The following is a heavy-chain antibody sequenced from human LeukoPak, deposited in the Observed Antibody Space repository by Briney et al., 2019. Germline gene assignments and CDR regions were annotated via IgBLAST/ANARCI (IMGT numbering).Heavy chain of an antibody. V-gene: IGHV4-39*01. CDR1: GGSISGSSYY. D-gene: IGHD5-18*01. Sequence: SETLSLTCTVSGGSISGSSYYWGWIRQPPGKGLEWIGSIYYSGSTYYNPSLKSRVTISVDTSKNQFSLKLSSVTAADTAVYYCASGHTKKYSYGYYAFDIWGQGTMVTVSS. CDR3: ASGHTKKYSYGYYAFDI. J-gene: IGHJ3*02. CDR2: IYYSGST.